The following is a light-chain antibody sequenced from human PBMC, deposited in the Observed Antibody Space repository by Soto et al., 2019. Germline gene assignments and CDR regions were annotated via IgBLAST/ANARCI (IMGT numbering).Light chain of an antibody. Sequence: QSALTQPRSVSGSPGQSVTISCTGTSSDVGAYNYVSWYQLHPGKAPKLMIYDVSHRPSGVPDRFSGSKSGNTASLTISGLQAEDEADYYCSSYAGRYSLLFGGGTKLTVL. J-gene: IGLJ2*01. CDR2: DVS. CDR3: SSYAGRYSLL. V-gene: IGLV2-11*01. CDR1: SSDVGAYNY.